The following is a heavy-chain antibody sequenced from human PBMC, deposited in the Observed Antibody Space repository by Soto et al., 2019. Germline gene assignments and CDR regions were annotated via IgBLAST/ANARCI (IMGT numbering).Heavy chain of an antibody. D-gene: IGHD3-22*01. Sequence: GGSLRLSCAACGFTFSSYAMSWVRQAPGKGLEWVSAISGSGGTTYYADSVKGRFTFSRDNSKNTLYLQMNSLRAEDTAVYYCARSRYYYDSSGYYSPPPYYFDYWGQGTLVTVSS. J-gene: IGHJ4*02. CDR3: ARSRYYYDSSGYYSPPPYYFDY. CDR2: ISGSGGTT. V-gene: IGHV3-23*01. CDR1: GFTFSSYA.